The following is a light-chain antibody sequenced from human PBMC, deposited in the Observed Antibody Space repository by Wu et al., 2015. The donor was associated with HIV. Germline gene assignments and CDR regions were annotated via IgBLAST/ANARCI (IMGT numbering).Light chain of an antibody. J-gene: IGKJ3*01. V-gene: IGKV3-20*01. CDR3: QHYGDSQFT. Sequence: IVLTQPPDTLSLSPGETAILSCRASQIIPSSHLAWYQQKPGQAPRLLIYGASRKATGIPDRFSGYMSAATDFTLAIFRLQPEDSAVYFCQHYGDSQFTFGRGTKVEI. CDR1: QIIPSSH. CDR2: GAS.